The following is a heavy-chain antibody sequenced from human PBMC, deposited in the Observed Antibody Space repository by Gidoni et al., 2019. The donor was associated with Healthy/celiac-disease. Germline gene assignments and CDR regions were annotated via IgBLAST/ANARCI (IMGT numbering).Heavy chain of an antibody. J-gene: IGHJ6*02. D-gene: IGHD6-13*01. CDR2: IIPIFGTA. V-gene: IGHV1-69*01. CDR1: GGTFSSYA. Sequence: QVQLVQSGAEVKKPGSSVKVSCTASGGTFSSYAISWVRQAPGQGLERMGGIIPIFGTANYAQKFQGRVTITADESTSTAYMELSSLRSEDTAVYYCASVGIAKPGLLYYGMDVWGQGTTVTVSS. CDR3: ASVGIAKPGLLYYGMDV.